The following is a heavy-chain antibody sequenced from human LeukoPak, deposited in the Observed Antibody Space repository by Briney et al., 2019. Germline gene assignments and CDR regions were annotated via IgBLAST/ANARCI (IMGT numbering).Heavy chain of an antibody. CDR3: ARNFDY. Sequence: GGSLRLSCAASGFTFSSYAMSWVRQAPGKGLEWVSAISGGGDISHYADSVRGRFTISRDNSKNTLYLQMNSLRAEDTAVYYCARNFDYWGQGTQVTVSS. V-gene: IGHV3-23*01. J-gene: IGHJ4*02. CDR1: GFTFSSYA. CDR2: ISGGGDIS.